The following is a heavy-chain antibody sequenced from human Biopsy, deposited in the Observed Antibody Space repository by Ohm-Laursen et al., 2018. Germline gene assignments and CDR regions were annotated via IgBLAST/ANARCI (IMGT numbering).Heavy chain of an antibody. V-gene: IGHV2-70*16. CDR3: ARIPILVVPAAIVYRHRRHLQGLDV. J-gene: IGHJ6*02. Sequence: PTQTLTLTCTLSGFSLNTRGMSVTWIRQPPGKALEWLARIDWDDAKFYNGSLKTRLTISKDTSENHVVLTLSDVDPVDTATDYCARIPILVVPAAIVYRHRRHLQGLDVWGQGTTVIVSS. CDR2: IDWDDAK. D-gene: IGHD2-2*02. CDR1: GFSLNTRGMS.